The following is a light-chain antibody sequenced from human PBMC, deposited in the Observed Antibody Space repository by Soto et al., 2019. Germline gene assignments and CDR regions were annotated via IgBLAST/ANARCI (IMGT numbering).Light chain of an antibody. CDR2: EVT. CDR1: NSDVGGYNY. CDR3: SSYTNINTRACV. J-gene: IGLJ1*01. Sequence: QSALTQPASVSGSPGQSITISCTGTNSDVGGYNYVSWYQQHPGKAPELMIYEVTDRPSGVSNRFSGSKSGNTASLTISGLQAEDEAEYYCSSYTNINTRACVFGTGTKVTVL. V-gene: IGLV2-14*01.